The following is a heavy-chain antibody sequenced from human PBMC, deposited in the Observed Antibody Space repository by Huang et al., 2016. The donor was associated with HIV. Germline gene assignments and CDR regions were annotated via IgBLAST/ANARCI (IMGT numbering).Heavy chain of an antibody. D-gene: IGHD3-10*01. CDR3: ARFGSYYYGSGSYLDAFDI. CDR2: STRSSGSI. CDR1: GFTFSTYN. J-gene: IGHJ3*02. Sequence: EVQLMESGGGLVQPGGSLRLSCAASGFTFSTYNMNWVGQAPGKGLEWVSYSTRSSGSIYYADSGKGRFTISRDNAKNSLYLQMNSLRAEDTAVYYCARFGSYYYGSGSYLDAFDIWGQGTMVTVSS. V-gene: IGHV3-48*01.